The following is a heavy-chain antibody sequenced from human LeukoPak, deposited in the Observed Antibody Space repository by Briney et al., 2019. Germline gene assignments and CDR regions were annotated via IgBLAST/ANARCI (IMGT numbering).Heavy chain of an antibody. Sequence: GASVKVSCKASGYTFTGSYMHWVRQAPGQGLEWMGWINPHSGGTNFAQKFQGRVTMTRDTSISTAYMELSRLRSDDTAVYYCARVYDTSGYYHGPYFDYWGQGTLVTVSS. CDR2: INPHSGGT. V-gene: IGHV1-2*02. CDR3: ARVYDTSGYYHGPYFDY. J-gene: IGHJ4*02. CDR1: GYTFTGSY. D-gene: IGHD3-22*01.